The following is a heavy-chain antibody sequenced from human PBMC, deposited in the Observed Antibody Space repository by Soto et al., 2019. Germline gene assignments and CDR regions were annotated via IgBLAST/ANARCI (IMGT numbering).Heavy chain of an antibody. D-gene: IGHD2-15*01. CDR1: GGTFSSYA. J-gene: IGHJ4*02. Sequence: QVQLVQSGAEVKKPGSSVKVSCKASGGTFSSYAISWVRQAPGQGLEWMGGIIPIFGTANYAQKFQGRVTITADESTSTAYMELRSLRSDDTAVYYCARSRGKVAARSQIDYWGQGTLVTVSS. V-gene: IGHV1-69*01. CDR3: ARSRGKVAARSQIDY. CDR2: IIPIFGTA.